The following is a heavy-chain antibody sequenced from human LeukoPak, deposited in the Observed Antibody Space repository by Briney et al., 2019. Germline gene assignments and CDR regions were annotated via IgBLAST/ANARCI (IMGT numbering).Heavy chain of an antibody. CDR3: ARGGGAVRPHFDY. D-gene: IGHD3-16*01. CDR2: INHSGST. J-gene: IGHJ4*02. Sequence: SETLSLTCAVYVGSFSGYYWSWIRQPPGKGLEWIGEINHSGSTNYNPSLKSRVTISVDTSKDQFSLKLSSVTAADTAVYYCARGGGAVRPHFDYWGQGTLVTVSS. CDR1: VGSFSGYY. V-gene: IGHV4-34*01.